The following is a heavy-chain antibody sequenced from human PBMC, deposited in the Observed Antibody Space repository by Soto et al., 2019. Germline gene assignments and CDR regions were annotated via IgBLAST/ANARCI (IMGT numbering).Heavy chain of an antibody. CDR3: ARDPRRQQLAYYFDY. CDR2: ISYDGSNK. Sequence: GRSLRLSCAASGFTFSSYAMHWVRQAPGKGLEWVAVISYDGSNKYYADSVKGRFTISRDNSKNTLYLQMNSLRAEESAGYYCARDPRRQQLAYYFDYWGQGTLVTVSS. J-gene: IGHJ4*02. CDR1: GFTFSSYA. V-gene: IGHV3-30-3*01. D-gene: IGHD6-13*01.